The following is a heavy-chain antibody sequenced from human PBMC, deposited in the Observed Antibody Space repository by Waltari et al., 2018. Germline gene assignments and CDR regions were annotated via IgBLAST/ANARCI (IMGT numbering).Heavy chain of an antibody. Sequence: QVQLQESGPGLVQPSETLSLTCAVSGYSISSGYYWGWIRQPPGKGLEWIVSVHHSGSTYYNPSLKSRVTISGVTSKNQFSLNLRFVTAADTAVYYCARGAADIVPYYMDVWGKGTTVTVSS. J-gene: IGHJ6*03. CDR3: ARGAADIVPYYMDV. V-gene: IGHV4-38-2*01. CDR1: GYSISSGYY. D-gene: IGHD2-15*01. CDR2: VHHSGST.